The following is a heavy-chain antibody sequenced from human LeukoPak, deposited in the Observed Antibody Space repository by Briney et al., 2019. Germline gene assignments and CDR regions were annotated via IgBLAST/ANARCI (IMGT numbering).Heavy chain of an antibody. CDR1: GGSVSTYY. Sequence: PSETLSLTCTVSGGSVSTYYWIWIRQPPGKGLEWIRYIYYSGSTNYHPALKSRLTISVDTSNNQFSLKMSSVTAADTAVYYCASTSGYCSGGNCYSAFDYWGQGTLVTVSS. D-gene: IGHD2-15*01. V-gene: IGHV4-59*02. J-gene: IGHJ4*02. CDR2: IYYSGST. CDR3: ASTSGYCSGGNCYSAFDY.